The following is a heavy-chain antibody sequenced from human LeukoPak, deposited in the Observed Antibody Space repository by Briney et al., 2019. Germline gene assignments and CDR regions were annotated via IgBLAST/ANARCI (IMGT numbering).Heavy chain of an antibody. CDR2: IRYDGSNK. CDR1: GFTFSSYG. D-gene: IGHD6-6*01. Sequence: GGSLRLSCAASGFTFSSYGMHWVRRAPGKGLEWVAFIRYDGSNKYYADSVKGRFTISRDNSKNTLYLQMNSLRAEDTAVYYCAKDFAYSSSSGYWGQGTLVTVSS. V-gene: IGHV3-30*02. CDR3: AKDFAYSSSSGY. J-gene: IGHJ4*02.